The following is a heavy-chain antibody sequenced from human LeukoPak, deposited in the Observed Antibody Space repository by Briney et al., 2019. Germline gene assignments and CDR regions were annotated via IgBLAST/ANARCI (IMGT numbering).Heavy chain of an antibody. J-gene: IGHJ4*02. CDR1: GFTLSNAY. D-gene: IGHD1-1*01. CDR2: TKSKTDGGTT. V-gene: IGHV3-15*01. Sequence: PGGSLRLSCAASGFTLSNAYMSWARQAPGKGLEWVGRTKSKTDGGTTAYAAPVKGRFTISGDDSKNTLYLQMNSLKTEDTAVYYWTARSRTTGTVEYWGQGTLVTVSS. CDR3: TARSRTTGTVEY.